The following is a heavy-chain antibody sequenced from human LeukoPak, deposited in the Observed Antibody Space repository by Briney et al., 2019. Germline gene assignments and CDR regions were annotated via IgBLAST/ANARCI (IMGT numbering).Heavy chain of an antibody. V-gene: IGHV3-74*01. CDR3: GRNLAADIDS. CDR1: GFTFSTFG. D-gene: IGHD6-13*01. Sequence: GGSLRLSCAASGFTFSTFGMNWVRQAPGKGLVWVSRINTDGTTTSYADSVKGRFTISRDNAKNTLYLQMNSLRAEDTAVYYCGRNLAADIDSWGQGTLVTVSS. J-gene: IGHJ4*02. CDR2: INTDGTTT.